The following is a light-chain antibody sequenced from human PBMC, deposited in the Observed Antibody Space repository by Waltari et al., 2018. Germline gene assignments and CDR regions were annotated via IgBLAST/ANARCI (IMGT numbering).Light chain of an antibody. CDR1: QSISSY. CDR2: AAS. Sequence: DIQMTQSPSSLSASVGDRVTITCRASQSISSYLNWYQQKPGKAPKLLIYAASSLQSGVPDRFSGSGSGTDFTLTISSLQPEDFATYYCQQFYANPLIFGGGTKVGIK. J-gene: IGKJ4*01. CDR3: QQFYANPLI. V-gene: IGKV1-39*01.